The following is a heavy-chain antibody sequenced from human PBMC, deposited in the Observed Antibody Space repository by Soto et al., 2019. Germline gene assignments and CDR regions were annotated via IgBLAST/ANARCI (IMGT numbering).Heavy chain of an antibody. CDR2: IYYSGST. V-gene: IGHV4-59*01. J-gene: IGHJ5*02. CDR3: ARDGCHYYGSGSYLGT. CDR1: GGSISSYY. Sequence: SETLSLTCTVSGGSISSYYWSWIRQPPGKGLEWIGYIYYSGSTNYNPSLKSRVTISVDTSKNQFSLKLSSVTAADTAVYYCARDGCHYYGSGSYLGTWGQGTLVTVSS. D-gene: IGHD3-10*01.